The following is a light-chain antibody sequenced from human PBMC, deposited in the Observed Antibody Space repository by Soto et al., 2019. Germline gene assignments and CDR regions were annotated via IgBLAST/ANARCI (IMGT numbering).Light chain of an antibody. CDR3: QQYKNWPPLT. CDR1: QSVSSN. CDR2: GAF. Sequence: EIVMTQSPATLSVSPGETATLSCRASQSVSSNLACYQQKPGQGPRLLIYGAFTRAPGIPARFSGSGSVTEFTLTISSLQSEDFAVYYCQQYKNWPPLTFGGGTKVEIK. J-gene: IGKJ4*01. V-gene: IGKV3-15*01.